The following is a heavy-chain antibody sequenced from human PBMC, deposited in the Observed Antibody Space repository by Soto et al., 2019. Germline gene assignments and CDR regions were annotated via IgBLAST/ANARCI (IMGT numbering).Heavy chain of an antibody. CDR2: ISRNGSNT. Sequence: VQLVESGGGLVQPGGSLRLSCAAPGMTFSNLRMHWVRQAPGKGLVWVSLISRNGSNTDYADSVKGRFTISRDNAKSTLYVHMNSLRVEDTAVYYCTTLWGELPHRDYWGQGTLVTVSS. D-gene: IGHD3-16*01. V-gene: IGHV3-74*01. CDR1: GMTFSNLR. J-gene: IGHJ4*02. CDR3: TTLWGELPHRDY.